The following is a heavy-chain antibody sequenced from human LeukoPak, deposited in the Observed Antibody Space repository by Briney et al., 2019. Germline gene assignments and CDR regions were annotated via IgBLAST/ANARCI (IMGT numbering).Heavy chain of an antibody. CDR1: GFTFSSYD. D-gene: IGHD2-8*01. CDR2: IGTIISTT. V-gene: IGHV3-48*04. J-gene: IGHJ4*02. CDR3: AGTVYDLRGQRLIPGFGS. Sequence: PGGSLRVSCAASGFTFSSYDMTWVRQTPGTGLEWVSYIGTIISTTYYEDAVKGRFTASRDDAKSSLYLQMSSLRAEDTAVYYCAGTVYDLRGQRLIPGFGSWGQGTLVTVSS.